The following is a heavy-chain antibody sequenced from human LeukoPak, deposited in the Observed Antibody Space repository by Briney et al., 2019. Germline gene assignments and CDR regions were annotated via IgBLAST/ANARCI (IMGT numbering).Heavy chain of an antibody. CDR3: ANWYYYGSGNSPRRGPPFDY. V-gene: IGHV4-34*01. J-gene: IGHJ4*02. CDR1: GGSFTGYC. Sequence: SETMSLTCAVYGGSFTGYCWSWIRQPPGKGLEWIGEINQSVRTNYNPSLKSRVTISADTSKNQFSLKLSSVIAADTAVYYCANWYYYGSGNSPRRGPPFDYWGQGTLVTVSS. CDR2: INQSVRT. D-gene: IGHD3-10*01.